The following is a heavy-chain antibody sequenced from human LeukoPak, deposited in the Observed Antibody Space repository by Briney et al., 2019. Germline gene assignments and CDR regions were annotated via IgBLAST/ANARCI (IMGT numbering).Heavy chain of an antibody. J-gene: IGHJ4*02. D-gene: IGHD3-16*01. V-gene: IGHV3-11*06. CDR3: ARDRGGMITFGGFDY. CDR1: GFTFRDYY. CDR2: ISSSSSYT. Sequence: PGGSLRLSCAASGFTFRDYYMSWIRQAPGKGLEWVSYISSSSSYTNYADSVKGRFTISRDNAKNSLYLQMNSLRAEDTAVYYCARDRGGMITFGGFDYWGQGTLVTVSS.